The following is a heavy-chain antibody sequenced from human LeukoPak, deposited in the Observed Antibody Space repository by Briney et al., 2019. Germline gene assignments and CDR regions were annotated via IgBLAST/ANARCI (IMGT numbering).Heavy chain of an antibody. J-gene: IGHJ5*02. CDR2: INHSGST. V-gene: IGHV4-34*01. CDR1: GGSISSYY. Sequence: SETLSLTCTVSGGSISSYYWSWIRQPPGKGLEWIGEINHSGSTNYNPSLKSRVTISVDTSKNQFSLKLSSVTAADTAVYYCARGGITMVRGVISNWFDPWGQGTLVTVSS. D-gene: IGHD3-10*01. CDR3: ARGGITMVRGVISNWFDP.